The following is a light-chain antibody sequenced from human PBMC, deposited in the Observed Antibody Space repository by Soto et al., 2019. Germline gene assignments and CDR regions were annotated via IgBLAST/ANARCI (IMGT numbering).Light chain of an antibody. Sequence: QSALTQPASVSGSPGQSITISCTGASSDVGDYNYVSWYQEHPGQVPKLIIFEVTTRPSGVSDRFSGSRSGNTASLTISGLQAEDEADYYCLSHTGRRTLFGGGTKLTVL. CDR1: SSDVGDYNY. V-gene: IGLV2-14*01. CDR3: LSHTGRRTL. J-gene: IGLJ3*02. CDR2: EVT.